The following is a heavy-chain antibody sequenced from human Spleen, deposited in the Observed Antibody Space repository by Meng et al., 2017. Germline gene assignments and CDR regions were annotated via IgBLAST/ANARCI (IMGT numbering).Heavy chain of an antibody. CDR2: IIPVLGIP. CDR3: ARDGFAVAGGFDY. Sequence: QVKLVQSGAVGRKPGSSGKVSGKDSGGTFSRHTIDCMRQAPGQGLEWMGRIIPVLGIPNYAEKFQCRVTITADKSTNTAYMELSSLRSEDTAVYYCARDGFAVAGGFDYWGQGTLVTVSS. D-gene: IGHD6-19*01. CDR1: GGTFSRHT. V-gene: IGHV1-69*09. J-gene: IGHJ4*02.